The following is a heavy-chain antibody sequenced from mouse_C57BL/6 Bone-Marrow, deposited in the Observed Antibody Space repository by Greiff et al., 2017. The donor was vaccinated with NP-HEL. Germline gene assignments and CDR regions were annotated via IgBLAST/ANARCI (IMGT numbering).Heavy chain of an antibody. Sequence: EVHLVESGPVLVKPGASVKTSCKASGYTFTDYYMNWVKQSHGKSLEWIGVINPYNGGTSYNQKFKGKATLTVDKSSSTAYMELNSLTSEDSAVYYCAPGAMDYWGQGTSVTVSS. CDR3: APGAMDY. CDR1: GYTFTDYY. V-gene: IGHV1-19*01. J-gene: IGHJ4*01. CDR2: INPYNGGT.